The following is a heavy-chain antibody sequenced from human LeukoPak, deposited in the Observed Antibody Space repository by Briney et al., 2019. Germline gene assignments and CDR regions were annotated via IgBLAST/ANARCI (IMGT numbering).Heavy chain of an antibody. CDR3: ARDQHIAVAGANDY. CDR1: GGSISSSSYY. V-gene: IGHV4-39*07. CDR2: IYYSGST. J-gene: IGHJ4*02. Sequence: PSETLSLTCTVSGGSISSSSYYWGWIRQPPGKGLEWIGSIYYSGSTYYNPSLKSRVTISVDTSKNQFSLKLSSVTAADTAVYYCARDQHIAVAGANDYWGQGTLVTVSS. D-gene: IGHD6-19*01.